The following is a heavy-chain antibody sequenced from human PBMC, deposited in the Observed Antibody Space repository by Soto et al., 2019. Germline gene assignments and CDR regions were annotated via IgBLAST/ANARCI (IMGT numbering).Heavy chain of an antibody. Sequence: QVQLVESGGGVVQPGRSLRLSCAASGFTFSSYGMHWVRQAPGKGLERVAVISYDGSNKYYADSVKGRFTISRDNSKNALYLQMNSLRAEDTAVYYCANSFNDYGDYGGDYWGQGTLVTVSS. J-gene: IGHJ4*02. CDR1: GFTFSSYG. V-gene: IGHV3-30*18. CDR2: ISYDGSNK. D-gene: IGHD4-17*01. CDR3: ANSFNDYGDYGGDY.